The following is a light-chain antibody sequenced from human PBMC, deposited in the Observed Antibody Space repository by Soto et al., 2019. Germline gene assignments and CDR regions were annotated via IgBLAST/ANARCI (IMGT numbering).Light chain of an antibody. CDR1: SSDVGGYNY. J-gene: IGLJ7*01. CDR3: SSYTSRSTRV. V-gene: IGLV2-14*01. CDR2: DVS. Sequence: QSVLTQPASVSGSRGQSITISCTGTSSDVGGYNYVSWYQQHPGKAPKLMIYDVSNRPSGVSNRFSGSKSGNTASLTISGLQAEDEADYYCSSYTSRSTRVFGGGTQLTVL.